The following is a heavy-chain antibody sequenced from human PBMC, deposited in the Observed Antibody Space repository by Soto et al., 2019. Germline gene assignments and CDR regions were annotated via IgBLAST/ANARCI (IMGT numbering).Heavy chain of an antibody. V-gene: IGHV3-30-3*01. J-gene: IGHJ4*02. CDR1: GFTFSAYA. CDR3: ARDGRDSSAWSATPPGDLDY. D-gene: IGHD6-19*01. CDR2: ISHDGAIK. Sequence: QVQLVESGGGVVQPGRSLRLSCTASGFTFSAYAMHWVRQAPGKGLEWVAVISHDGAIKYYADSVRDRFTISRDNSKNTVHLQMNSLRAEDTAVYYCARDGRDSSAWSATPPGDLDYWGQGTLVTVSS.